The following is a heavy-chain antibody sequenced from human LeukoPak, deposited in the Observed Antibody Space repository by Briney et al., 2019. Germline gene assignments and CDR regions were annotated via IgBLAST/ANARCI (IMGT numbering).Heavy chain of an antibody. J-gene: IGHJ5*02. CDR3: ARVQVSQSYDFWSGISNWFDP. V-gene: IGHV4-39*01. Sequence: PSETLSLTCTVSGGSIRSSYYYWGWIRQPPGKGLEWIGSIYDSGSTYYNPSLKSRVTISVDTSKNQFSLKLSSVTAADTAVYYCARVQVSQSYDFWSGISNWFDPWGQGTLVTVSS. CDR2: IYDSGST. CDR1: GGSIRSSYYY. D-gene: IGHD3-3*01.